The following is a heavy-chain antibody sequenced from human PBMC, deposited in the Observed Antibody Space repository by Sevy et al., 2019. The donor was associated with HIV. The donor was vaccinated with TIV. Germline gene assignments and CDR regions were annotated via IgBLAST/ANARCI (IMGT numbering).Heavy chain of an antibody. CDR2: LSFGCGKI. Sequence: GSLRLSCVASGFNFNIYSFSWVRQTPGKGLEWVSTLSFGCGKINYADSVQGRFTISRDDSKNTLYLEMNSLRVEDTAIYYCAREGCSKPHDYRGQGTLVTVSS. CDR1: GFNFNIYS. CDR3: AREGCSKPHDY. D-gene: IGHD3-10*02. V-gene: IGHV3-23*01. J-gene: IGHJ4*02.